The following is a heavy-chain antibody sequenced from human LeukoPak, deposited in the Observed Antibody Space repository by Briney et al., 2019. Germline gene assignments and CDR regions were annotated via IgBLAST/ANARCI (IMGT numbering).Heavy chain of an antibody. D-gene: IGHD3-22*01. CDR3: ARAPNDSSGYTIAPDAFNI. V-gene: IGHV4-38-2*02. Sequence: SETLSLTCTVSGYSISSGYYWGWIRQPPGKGLEWIGSIYHSGSTYYNPSLKSRVTISVDTSKNQFSLKLSSVTAADTAVYYCARAPNDSSGYTIAPDAFNIWGQGTMVTVSS. CDR2: IYHSGST. J-gene: IGHJ3*02. CDR1: GYSISSGYY.